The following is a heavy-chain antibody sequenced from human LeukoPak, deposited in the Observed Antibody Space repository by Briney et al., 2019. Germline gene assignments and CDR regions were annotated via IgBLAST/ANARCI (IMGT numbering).Heavy chain of an antibody. CDR2: MHPNSGSI. CDR3: TRGPRNDP. D-gene: IGHD1-14*01. J-gene: IGHJ5*02. CDR1: GYTFTTYE. V-gene: IGHV1-8*01. Sequence: ASVKVSCKASGYTFTTYEINWVRQAAGQGLEWMGWMHPNSGSIDYAQKFQGRVTMTRDTSTNTAYMELSSLRSEDTAVYYCTRGPRNDPWGQGTLVIVSS.